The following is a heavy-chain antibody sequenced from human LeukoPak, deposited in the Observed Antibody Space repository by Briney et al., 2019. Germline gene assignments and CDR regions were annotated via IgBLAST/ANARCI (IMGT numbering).Heavy chain of an antibody. CDR2: ISGSVSST. CDR3: ARDRGYSSSCPDYYYYYYMDV. D-gene: IGHD6-6*01. J-gene: IGHJ6*03. V-gene: IGHV3-23*01. CDR1: GFTFSFYA. Sequence: GGSLRLSCAASGFTFSFYAMSWVRQAPGKGLEWVSVISGSVSSTNYADSVKGRFTISRDNSKNTLYLQMNSLRAEDTAVYYCARDRGYSSSCPDYYYYYYMDVWGKGTTVTVSS.